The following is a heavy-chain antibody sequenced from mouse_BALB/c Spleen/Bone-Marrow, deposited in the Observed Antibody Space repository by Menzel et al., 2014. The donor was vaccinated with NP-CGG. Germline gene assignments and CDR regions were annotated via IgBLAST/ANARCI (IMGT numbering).Heavy chain of an antibody. CDR2: INSNGGST. CDR3: ARDYYGSSDY. CDR1: GFTFSSYG. Sequence: EVMLVESGGGLVQPGGSLKLSCAASGFTFSSYGMSWVRQTPDERLELVATINSNGGSTYYPGSVKGRFTISRDNAKNTLYLQMSSLKSEDTAMYYCARDYYGSSDYWGQGTTLTVSS. J-gene: IGHJ2*01. V-gene: IGHV5-6-3*01. D-gene: IGHD1-1*01.